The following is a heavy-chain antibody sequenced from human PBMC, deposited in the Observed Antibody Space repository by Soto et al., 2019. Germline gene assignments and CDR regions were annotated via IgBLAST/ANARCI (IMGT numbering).Heavy chain of an antibody. CDR3: ARAYSSTWYAY. V-gene: IGHV3-48*03. CDR2: ISSGGGTI. Sequence: PGGSLRLSCAASGFTFSSYEMNWVRQAPGKGLEWVSYISSGGGTIFYADSVKGRFTISRDNAKNSLFLQMNSLRAEDTAIYYCARAYSSTWYAYWGQGTLVTVSS. D-gene: IGHD6-13*01. CDR1: GFTFSSYE. J-gene: IGHJ4*02.